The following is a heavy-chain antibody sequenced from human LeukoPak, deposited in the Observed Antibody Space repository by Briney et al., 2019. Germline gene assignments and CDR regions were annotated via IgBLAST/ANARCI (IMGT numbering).Heavy chain of an antibody. V-gene: IGHV4-34*01. CDR3: ARGEAPRVCVLVPWGGYYFDY. CDR2: INHSGST. J-gene: IGHJ4*02. CDR1: GGSFSGYY. D-gene: IGHD3-16*01. Sequence: PSETLSLTCAVYGGSFSGYYWSWIRQPPGKGLEWIGEINHSGSTNYNPSLKSRVTISVDTSKNQFSLKLSSVTAADTAVYYCARGEAPRVCVLVPWGGYYFDYWGQGTLVTVSS.